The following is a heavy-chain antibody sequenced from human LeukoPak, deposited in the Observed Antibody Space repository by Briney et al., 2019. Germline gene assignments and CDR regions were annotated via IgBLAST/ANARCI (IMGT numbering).Heavy chain of an antibody. J-gene: IGHJ4*02. V-gene: IGHV1-2*02. CDR2: IKPDSGDT. D-gene: IGHD2-15*01. CDR3: ARGSFTGYCSGGSCPFDY. CDR1: GYIVIGYY. Sequence: ASVKVSCKASGYIVIGYYIHWVRQAPGQGLEWMGWIKPDSGDTNYVQRFQGRVTMTRDTSISTAYMELSRLRSDDTAVYYCARGSFTGYCSGGSCPFDYWGQGTLVTVSS.